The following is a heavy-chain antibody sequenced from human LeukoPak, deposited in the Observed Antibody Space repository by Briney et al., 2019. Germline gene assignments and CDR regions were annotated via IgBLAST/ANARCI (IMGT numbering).Heavy chain of an antibody. CDR1: GFTFSSYE. CDR3: ARDGGYCSSTSCYTEDYYYYGMDV. V-gene: IGHV3-48*03. Sequence: AGGSLRLSCAASGFTFSSYEMNWVRQAPGKGLEWVSCISSSGSTIYYADSVKGRFTISRDNAKNSLYLQMNSLRAEDTAVYYCARDGGYCSSTSCYTEDYYYYGMDVWGQGTTVTVSS. D-gene: IGHD2-2*02. CDR2: ISSSGSTI. J-gene: IGHJ6*02.